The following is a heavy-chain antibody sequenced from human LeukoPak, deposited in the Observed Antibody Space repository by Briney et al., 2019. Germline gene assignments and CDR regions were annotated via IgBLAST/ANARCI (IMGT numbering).Heavy chain of an antibody. CDR3: ARNIAAHYYYMDV. CDR2: VSWNSDHI. Sequence: GGSLRLSCVGSGFMFHDYVMHWVRQVPGMGLEWVAGVSWNSDHIGYADSVKGRFTISRDNAKNTLYLQMNSLRAEDTAVYYCARNIAAHYYYMDVWGKGTTVTVSS. CDR1: GFMFHDYV. D-gene: IGHD6-13*01. V-gene: IGHV3-9*01. J-gene: IGHJ6*03.